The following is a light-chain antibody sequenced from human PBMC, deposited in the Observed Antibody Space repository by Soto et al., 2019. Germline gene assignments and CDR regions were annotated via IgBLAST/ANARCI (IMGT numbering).Light chain of an antibody. CDR2: DAS. CDR3: QQRSNWPPEIT. V-gene: IGKV3-11*01. Sequence: EIVLTQSPATLSLNPGERATLSCRASQSVSSYLAWYQQKPGQAPRLLIYDASNRATGIPARFSGSGSGTDFTLTISSLEPEDFAVYYCQQRSNWPPEITFGQGTRLEIK. CDR1: QSVSSY. J-gene: IGKJ5*01.